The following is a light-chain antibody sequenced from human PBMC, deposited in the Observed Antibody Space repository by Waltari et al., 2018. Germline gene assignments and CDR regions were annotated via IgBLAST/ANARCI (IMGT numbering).Light chain of an antibody. V-gene: IGKV3-15*01. CDR3: QQYDNCPRT. Sequence: ETVMTQSPGTLSVSPGERATLSCRASQSVSSNLAWYQVQPGRPPRLLIYGASTRATGIPARFSGGGSGTECTLTINSLQSEDFAVYYCQQYDNCPRTFGQGTKVEIK. J-gene: IGKJ1*01. CDR2: GAS. CDR1: QSVSSN.